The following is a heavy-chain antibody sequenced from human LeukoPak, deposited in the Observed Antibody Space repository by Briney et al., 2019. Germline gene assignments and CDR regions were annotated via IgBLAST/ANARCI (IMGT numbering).Heavy chain of an antibody. D-gene: IGHD3-3*01. J-gene: IGHJ3*01. CDR1: AFTFSDYA. V-gene: IGHV3-30-3*01. CDR2: LSYGGTNK. Sequence: QPGRSLRLSCAASAFTFSDYAMHWVRQAPGKGLEWVAVLSYGGTNKYYADSVKGRFTISRDNSKNTMFLQMNSLRAEDTAVYHCARDRSGYANDAFDFWGQGTMVTVSS. CDR3: ARDRSGYANDAFDF.